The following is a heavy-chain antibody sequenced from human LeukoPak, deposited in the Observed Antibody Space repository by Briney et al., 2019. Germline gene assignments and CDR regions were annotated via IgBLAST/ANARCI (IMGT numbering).Heavy chain of an antibody. J-gene: IGHJ4*02. D-gene: IGHD3-22*01. Sequence: ASVKVSCKASGYTLTGYYMHWVRQAPGQGLEWMGWINPNSGGTNYAQKFQGRVTMTRDTSISTAYMELSRLRSDDTAVYYCARDRDDSSGYYRETLFDYWGQGTLVTVSS. CDR1: GYTLTGYY. CDR3: ARDRDDSSGYYRETLFDY. V-gene: IGHV1-2*02. CDR2: INPNSGGT.